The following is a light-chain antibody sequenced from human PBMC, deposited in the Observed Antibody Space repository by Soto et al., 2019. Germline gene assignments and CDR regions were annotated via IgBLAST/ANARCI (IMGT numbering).Light chain of an antibody. CDR2: GNS. J-gene: IGLJ1*01. CDR1: SSNTGAGYD. CDR3: QSYDSSLSGYV. V-gene: IGLV1-40*01. Sequence: QSVLTQAPSVSGGPGQRVTISCTGSSSNTGAGYDVHWYQQLPGTAPKLLIYGNSNRPSGVPDRFSGSKSGTSASLAITGLQAEDEADYYCQSYDSSLSGYVFGTGTKVTVL.